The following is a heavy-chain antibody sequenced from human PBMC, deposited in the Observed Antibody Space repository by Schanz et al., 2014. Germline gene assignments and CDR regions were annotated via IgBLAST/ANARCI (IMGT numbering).Heavy chain of an antibody. CDR2: IWYDGSNK. D-gene: IGHD1-26*01. J-gene: IGHJ4*02. V-gene: IGHV3-33*08. CDR3: ARDHTTESYYSAGPPIDY. Sequence: QVQLVESGGGVVQPGRSLRLSCAASGFMFSSYGMHWVRQAPGKGLEWVAVIWYDGSNKYYADSVKGRFTISRDNSKNTRFLQMNSLRVEDTAVYYCARDHTTESYYSAGPPIDYWGQGTLLTVSS. CDR1: GFMFSSYG.